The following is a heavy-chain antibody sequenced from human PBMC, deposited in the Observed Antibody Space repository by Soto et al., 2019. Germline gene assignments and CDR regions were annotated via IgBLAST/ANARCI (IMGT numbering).Heavy chain of an antibody. Sequence: QVRLVQSGTEVKKPGASVRVSCKASGYAITAYYIHWVRQAPGQGLEWMGWVDPRTGGAIYAQKFQDRVTMTRDTSITTVYIDLSGLRSDDTALYYCARDDYGIYTYWGQGTLVTVSS. J-gene: IGHJ4*02. D-gene: IGHD1-26*01. CDR2: VDPRTGGA. V-gene: IGHV1-2*02. CDR1: GYAITAYY. CDR3: ARDDYGIYTY.